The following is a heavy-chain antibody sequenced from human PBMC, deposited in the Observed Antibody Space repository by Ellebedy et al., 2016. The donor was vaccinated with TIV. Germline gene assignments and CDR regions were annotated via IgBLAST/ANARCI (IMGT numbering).Heavy chain of an antibody. Sequence: GESLKISCQGSGYSFTSYWIGWVRQMPGKGLEWMGIIYPGDSDTRYSPSFQGQVTISADKSISTAYLQWSSLKASDTAMYYCARLDTQYYDFWSGYSEGWYFDLWGRGTLVTVSS. V-gene: IGHV5-51*01. J-gene: IGHJ2*01. CDR3: ARLDTQYYDFWSGYSEGWYFDL. D-gene: IGHD3-3*01. CDR2: IYPGDSDT. CDR1: GYSFTSYW.